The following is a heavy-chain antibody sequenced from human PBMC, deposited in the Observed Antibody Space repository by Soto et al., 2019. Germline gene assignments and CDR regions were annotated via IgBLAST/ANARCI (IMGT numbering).Heavy chain of an antibody. J-gene: IGHJ5*02. CDR1: GYTFTTFW. CDR3: AKLYCSSTTCDSWFDP. Sequence: GESLKISCTGFGYTFTTFWISWVRQMPGRGLEWMGRIDPRDSYTNYSPSFQGHVTISGDKSISTVYLQWASLKASDTAMYYCAKLYCSSTTCDSWFDPWGQGTLVTVSS. V-gene: IGHV5-10-1*01. CDR2: IDPRDSYT. D-gene: IGHD2-2*01.